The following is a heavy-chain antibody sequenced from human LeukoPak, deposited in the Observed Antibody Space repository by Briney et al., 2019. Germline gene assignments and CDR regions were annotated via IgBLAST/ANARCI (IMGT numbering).Heavy chain of an antibody. CDR2: ISAYNGDT. J-gene: IGHJ5*02. Sequence: ASVKVSCKASGYTFTDYGFSWVRQAPGQGLEWKGWISAYNGDTNFAQTFQGRVAMTTDTSTSTAYMELRSLRSDDTAVYYCARTRWRGYDWRGWFDPWGQGSLVTVS. CDR3: ARTRWRGYDWRGWFDP. CDR1: GYTFTDYG. D-gene: IGHD3-3*01. V-gene: IGHV1-18*01.